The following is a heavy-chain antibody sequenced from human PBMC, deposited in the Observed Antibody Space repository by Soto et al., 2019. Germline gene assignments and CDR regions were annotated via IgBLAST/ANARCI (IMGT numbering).Heavy chain of an antibody. V-gene: IGHV3-23*01. Sequence: GGSLRLSCTASGFPFSHYAMNWVRQGPGTRLEWVADISGSGDSARYADSVRGRFTISRDNSRDTLYLQMNSLRVDDTAVYHCGKERRGSGWSVCNLWGQGALVPVPS. CDR1: GFPFSHYA. CDR2: ISGSGDSA. CDR3: GKERRGSGWSVCNL. J-gene: IGHJ5*02. D-gene: IGHD6-19*01.